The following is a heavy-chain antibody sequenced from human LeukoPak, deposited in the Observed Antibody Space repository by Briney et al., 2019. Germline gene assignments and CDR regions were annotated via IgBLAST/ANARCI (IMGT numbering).Heavy chain of an antibody. CDR1: GDSISNYY. CDR2: IYYSGST. Sequence: SETLSLTCSVSGDSISNYYWGWLRQPPGKGLEYIGYIYYSGSTIYNPSLKSRVTISLDTSKNQFSLKLNSVTAADTAVYYCATRSSGYSLLFDYWGQGTLVTVSS. D-gene: IGHD3-22*01. V-gene: IGHV4-59*01. J-gene: IGHJ4*02. CDR3: ATRSSGYSLLFDY.